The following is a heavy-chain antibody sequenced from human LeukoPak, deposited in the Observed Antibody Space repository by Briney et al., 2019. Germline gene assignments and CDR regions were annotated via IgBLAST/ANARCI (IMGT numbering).Heavy chain of an antibody. CDR2: IYTSGST. Sequence: SETLSLTCTVSGGSISSYYWSWIRQPAGKGLEWIGRIYTSGSTNYNPSLKSRVTISVDTSKNQFSLKLSSVTAADTAVYYCARLKATYYYGSDWFDPWGQGTLVTVSS. D-gene: IGHD3-10*01. J-gene: IGHJ5*02. V-gene: IGHV4-4*07. CDR3: ARLKATYYYGSDWFDP. CDR1: GGSISSYY.